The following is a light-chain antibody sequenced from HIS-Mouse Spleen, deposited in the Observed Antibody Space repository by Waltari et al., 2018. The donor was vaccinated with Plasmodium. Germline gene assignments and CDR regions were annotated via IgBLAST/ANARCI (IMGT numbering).Light chain of an antibody. Sequence: SYELPPPPSVSVPPGQTARLTCSADAFPKKYAYWYQQKSGQAPVLVIYEDSKRPPGIPERFSGSSAGTMATLTISGAQVEDEADYYCYSTDSSGNHRVFGGGTKLTVL. J-gene: IGLJ3*02. CDR3: YSTDSSGNHRV. V-gene: IGLV3-10*01. CDR1: AFPKKY. CDR2: EDS.